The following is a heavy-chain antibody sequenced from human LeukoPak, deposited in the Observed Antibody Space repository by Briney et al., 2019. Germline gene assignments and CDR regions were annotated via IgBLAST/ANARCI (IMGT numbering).Heavy chain of an antibody. CDR3: ARGDDSGYYDYFDY. Sequence: GGSLRLSCAASGFTVDSNYLSWVRQAPGKGLEWVSTIYTGGNTYYAASVKGRFTISRDFSKNTVFLHMNSPRAEDTAMYYCARGDDSGYYDYFDYWGQGALVTVSS. CDR2: IYTGGNT. J-gene: IGHJ4*02. V-gene: IGHV3-53*01. CDR1: GFTVDSNY. D-gene: IGHD3-22*01.